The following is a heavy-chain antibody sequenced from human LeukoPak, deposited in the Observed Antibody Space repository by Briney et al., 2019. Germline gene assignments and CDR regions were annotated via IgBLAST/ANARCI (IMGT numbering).Heavy chain of an antibody. CDR1: GGSISSSSYY. V-gene: IGHV4-39*07. D-gene: IGHD2-15*01. CDR2: IYYSGST. J-gene: IGHJ5*02. Sequence: SETLSLTCTVSGGSISSSSYYWGWLRQPPGKGLEWIGSIYYSGSTYYNPSLKSRVTISVDTSKNQFSLKLSSVTAADTAVYYCAREGCSGGSCYSGGLSWFDPWGQGTVVTVSS. CDR3: AREGCSGGSCYSGGLSWFDP.